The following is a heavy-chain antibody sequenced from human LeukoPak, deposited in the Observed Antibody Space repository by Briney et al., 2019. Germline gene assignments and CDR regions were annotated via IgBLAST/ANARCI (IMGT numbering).Heavy chain of an antibody. D-gene: IGHD5-12*01. CDR1: GFTFIDYS. J-gene: IGHJ4*01. CDR3: ARDHRYAFDN. V-gene: IGHV3-48*01. CDR2: IGISSGNT. Sequence: GGSLRLSCAASGFTFIDYSMNWARQAPGKGLEWISYIGISSGNTKYADSVKGRFTISRDKARNSLYLQMNSLRVEDTAMYYCARDHRYAFDNWGHGTLVTVSS.